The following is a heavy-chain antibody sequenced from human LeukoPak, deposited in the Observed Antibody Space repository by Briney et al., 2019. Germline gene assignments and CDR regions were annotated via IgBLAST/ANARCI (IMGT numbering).Heavy chain of an antibody. D-gene: IGHD3-3*01. J-gene: IGHJ4*02. CDR2: NYYSGST. CDR1: GGSISLYY. CDR3: ARSYDFWSGYSHY. Sequence: SETLSLTCTVSGGSISLYYWSWIRQPPGKGLEWIGYNYYSGSTNYNPSLQSRVTISVDTAKNQLFLKLSSVTAADTAVYYCARSYDFWSGYSHYWGQGTLVTVSS. V-gene: IGHV4-59*08.